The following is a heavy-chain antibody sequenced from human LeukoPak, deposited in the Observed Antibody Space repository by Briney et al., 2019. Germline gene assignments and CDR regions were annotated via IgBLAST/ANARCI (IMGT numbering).Heavy chain of an antibody. Sequence: GGSLRLSCAASGFTFDDYGMSWVRQAPGKGLERVSGINWNGGSTGYADSVKGRFTISRDNAKNSLYLQMNSLRAEDTALYYCARVQSVIAVAGRIDYWGQGTLVTVSS. J-gene: IGHJ4*02. CDR1: GFTFDDYG. D-gene: IGHD6-19*01. CDR3: ARVQSVIAVAGRIDY. CDR2: INWNGGST. V-gene: IGHV3-20*04.